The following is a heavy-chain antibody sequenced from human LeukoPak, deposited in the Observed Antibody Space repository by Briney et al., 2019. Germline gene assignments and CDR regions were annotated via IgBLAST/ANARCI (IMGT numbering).Heavy chain of an antibody. CDR2: IDPSDSYT. Sequence: GESLKISCKGSGYSFTNNWITWVRQMPGKGLEWMGRIDPSDSYTNYSPSFQGHVTISADKSISTAYLQWSSLKASDTAMYYCARYDYYDSSQCFDYWGQGTLVTVSS. D-gene: IGHD3-22*01. CDR3: ARYDYYDSSQCFDY. J-gene: IGHJ4*02. V-gene: IGHV5-10-1*01. CDR1: GYSFTNNW.